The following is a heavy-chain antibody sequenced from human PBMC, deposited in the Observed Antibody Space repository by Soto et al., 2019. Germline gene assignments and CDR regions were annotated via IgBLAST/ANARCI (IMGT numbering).Heavy chain of an antibody. CDR1: GFTFSSYE. CDR2: ISSSGSTI. Sequence: GGSLRLSCAASGFTFSSYEMNWVRQAPGKGLEWVSYISSSGSTIYYADSVKGRFTISRDNAKNSLYLQMNSLRAEDTAVYYCARGLYSYGYSWFDPWGQGTLVTVSS. D-gene: IGHD5-18*01. V-gene: IGHV3-48*03. J-gene: IGHJ5*02. CDR3: ARGLYSYGYSWFDP.